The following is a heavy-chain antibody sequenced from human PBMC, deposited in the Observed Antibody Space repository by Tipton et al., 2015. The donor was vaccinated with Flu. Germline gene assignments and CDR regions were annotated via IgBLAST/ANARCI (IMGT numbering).Heavy chain of an antibody. Sequence: SLRLSCAASGFDFINYWMYWVRQVPGKGLVWVSRINGDGDLTSYAESVKGRFSVTRDNARNTVFLQMDSLRVEDTAVYYCATYASGSYSFDYWGSGTVVTVSP. V-gene: IGHV3-74*01. CDR3: ATYASGSYSFDY. CDR1: GFDFINYW. CDR2: INGDGDLT. J-gene: IGHJ4*02. D-gene: IGHD3-10*01.